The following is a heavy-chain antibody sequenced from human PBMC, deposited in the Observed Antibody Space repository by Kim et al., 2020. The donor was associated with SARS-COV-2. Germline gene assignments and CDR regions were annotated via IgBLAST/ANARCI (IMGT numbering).Heavy chain of an antibody. D-gene: IGHD6-19*01. Sequence: GGSLRLSCAASGFNFSRAYMHWVRQAPGKGLVWVSRISNDGSNITYADSVKGRFTISRDNAKNTLYLQMNSLRAEDTAVYYCARSSGGFGYYWGQGAPLTVSS. CDR2: ISNDGSNI. V-gene: IGHV3-74*01. CDR3: ARSSGGFGYY. CDR1: GFNFSRAY. J-gene: IGHJ4*02.